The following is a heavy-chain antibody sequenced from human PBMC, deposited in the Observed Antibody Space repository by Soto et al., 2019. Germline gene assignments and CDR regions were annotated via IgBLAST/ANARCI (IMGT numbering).Heavy chain of an antibody. CDR3: ARVYGDYVRHDAFDI. J-gene: IGHJ3*02. Sequence: QVQLVESGGGVVQPGRSLRLSCAASGFTFSTYGLHWVRQAPGKGLEWVAVIWYDGNNKYYADSVKGRFTISRDNSKNTLYLQMNSLRAEDTAVYYCARVYGDYVRHDAFDIWGQGTMVTVSS. D-gene: IGHD4-17*01. CDR2: IWYDGNNK. CDR1: GFTFSTYG. V-gene: IGHV3-33*01.